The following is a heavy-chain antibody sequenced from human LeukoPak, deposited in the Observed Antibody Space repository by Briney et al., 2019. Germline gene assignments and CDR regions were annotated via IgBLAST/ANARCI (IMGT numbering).Heavy chain of an antibody. CDR1: GYTFTGYY. D-gene: IGHD2-15*01. V-gene: IGHV1-2*02. CDR2: INPNSGGT. J-gene: IGHJ4*02. CDR3: ATEGCSGGSCYGPTGPFDY. Sequence: ASVKVSCKASGYTFTGYYMHWVRQAPGQGLEWVGWINPNSGGTNYAQKFQGRVTMTRDTSISTAYMELSRLRSDDTAVYYCATEGCSGGSCYGPTGPFDYWGQGTLVTVSS.